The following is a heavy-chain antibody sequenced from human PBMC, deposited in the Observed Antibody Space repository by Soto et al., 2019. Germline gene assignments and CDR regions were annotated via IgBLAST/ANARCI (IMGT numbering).Heavy chain of an antibody. CDR3: VRGVDDEDGAAAPWFYFEN. V-gene: IGHV1-69*13. CDR2: IIPIFGTA. CDR1: GGTFSSYA. Sequence: SVKVSCKASGGTFSSYAISWVRQAPGQGLEWMGGIIPIFGTANYAQKFQGRVTITADESTSTAYMELSNLRADDTAVYYCVRGVDDEDGAAAPWFYFENWGQGTPVTVSS. D-gene: IGHD6-25*01. J-gene: IGHJ4*02.